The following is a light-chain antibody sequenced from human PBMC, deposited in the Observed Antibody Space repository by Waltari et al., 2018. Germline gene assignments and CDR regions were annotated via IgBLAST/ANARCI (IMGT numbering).Light chain of an antibody. CDR2: ENN. CDR3: GTGDNSMRRV. CDR1: SSDLGNNF. J-gene: IGLJ3*02. V-gene: IGLV1-51*02. Sequence: QSVLTQPPSVSAAPGQKVTISCSGTSSDLGNNFVSWYQQFPGAAPKLLIYENNKRPSGIPDRFSGSKSGTSATLGITGLQTGDEADYYCGTGDNSMRRVFGGGTKLTVL.